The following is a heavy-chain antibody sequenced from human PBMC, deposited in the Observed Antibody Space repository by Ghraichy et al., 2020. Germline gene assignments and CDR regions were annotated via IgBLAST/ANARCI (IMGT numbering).Heavy chain of an antibody. CDR2: INHSGST. Sequence: SETLSLTCAVYGGSFSAYYWTWIRQPPGKGLEWIGEINHSGSTYYNPSLKSRVTMSVDTSKNQFSLRLSSVTAADTAVYYCAREYYYNSSGYFTGFHYWGQGTLVTVSS. V-gene: IGHV4-34*01. CDR3: AREYYYNSSGYFTGFHY. CDR1: GGSFSAYY. J-gene: IGHJ4*02. D-gene: IGHD3-22*01.